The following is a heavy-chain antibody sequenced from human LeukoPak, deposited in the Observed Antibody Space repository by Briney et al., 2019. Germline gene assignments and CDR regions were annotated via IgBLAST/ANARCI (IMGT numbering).Heavy chain of an antibody. CDR1: GGSISSYY. J-gene: IGHJ6*03. CDR2: IYDSGNT. D-gene: IGHD3/OR15-3a*01. CDR3: AREGRTGWDRDMDV. Sequence: SETLSLTCTVSGGSISSYYWSWIRQPPGKGLEWIGYIYDSGNTRYNPSLQSRVTISVDTSKNQFSLRLSSVTAADTAVYYCAREGRTGWDRDMDVWGKGTTVTVSS. V-gene: IGHV4-59*01.